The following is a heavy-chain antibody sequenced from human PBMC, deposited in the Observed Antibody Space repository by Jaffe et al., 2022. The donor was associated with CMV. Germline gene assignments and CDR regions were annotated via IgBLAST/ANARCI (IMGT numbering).Heavy chain of an antibody. V-gene: IGHV3-49*05. CDR1: GFTFGDYA. CDR3: TRVPDLPVVDFDY. CDR2: IRSKAYGGTT. D-gene: IGHD3-22*01. J-gene: IGHJ4*02. Sequence: EVQLVESGGGLVKPGRSLRLSCTASGFTFGDYAMSWFRQAPGKGLEWVGFIRSKAYGGTTEYAASVKGRFTISRDDSKSIAYLQMNSLKTEDTAVYYCTRVPDLPVVDFDYWGQGTLVTVSS.